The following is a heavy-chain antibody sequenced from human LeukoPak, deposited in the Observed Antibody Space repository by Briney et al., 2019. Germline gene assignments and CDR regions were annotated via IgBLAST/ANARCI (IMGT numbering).Heavy chain of an antibody. CDR3: ARPDIYCSGGSCYPDAFDV. V-gene: IGHV4-38-2*01. CDR1: GYSISSGYY. J-gene: IGHJ3*01. Sequence: ETLSLTCAVSGYSISSGYYWGWIRQPPGKGLEWIGSIYHSGSTYYNPSLKSRVTISVDTSKNQSSLKLSSVTAADTAVYYCARPDIYCSGGSCYPDAFDVWGQGTMVTVSS. CDR2: IYHSGST. D-gene: IGHD2-15*01.